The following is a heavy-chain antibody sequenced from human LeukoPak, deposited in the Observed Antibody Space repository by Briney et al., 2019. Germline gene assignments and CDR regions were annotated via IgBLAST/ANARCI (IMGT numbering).Heavy chain of an antibody. CDR2: INAGNGNT. CDR1: GGTFSSYA. D-gene: IGHD3-10*01. Sequence: ASVKVSCKASGGTFSSYAISWVRQAPGQGLEWMGWINAGNGNTKYSQKFQGRVAITRDTSASTAYMELSSLRSEDTAVYYCARVTMVRGVINYFDYWGQGTLVTVSS. CDR3: ARVTMVRGVINYFDY. V-gene: IGHV1-3*01. J-gene: IGHJ4*02.